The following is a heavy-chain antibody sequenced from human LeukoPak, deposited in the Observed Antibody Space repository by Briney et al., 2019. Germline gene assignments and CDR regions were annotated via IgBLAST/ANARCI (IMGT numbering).Heavy chain of an antibody. Sequence: GASVKVSCKASGYTFTSYGISWVRQVPGQGLEWMGWISAYNGNTNYAQKLQGRVTMTTDTSTSTAYMELRSLRSDDTAVYYCARYFYDSSGYYLNDYWGQGTLVTVSS. CDR1: GYTFTSYG. CDR2: ISAYNGNT. V-gene: IGHV1-18*01. D-gene: IGHD3-22*01. J-gene: IGHJ4*02. CDR3: ARYFYDSSGYYLNDY.